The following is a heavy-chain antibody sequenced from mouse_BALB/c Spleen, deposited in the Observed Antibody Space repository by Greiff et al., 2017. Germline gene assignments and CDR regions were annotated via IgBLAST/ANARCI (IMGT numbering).Heavy chain of an antibody. CDR1: GFSLTGYG. CDR2: IWGDGST. CDR3: AREGYGNYDYYAMDY. J-gene: IGHJ4*01. V-gene: IGHV2-6-7*01. D-gene: IGHD2-1*01. Sequence: VKLQESGPGLVAPSQSLSITCTVSGFSLTGYGVNWVRQPPGKGLEWLGMIWGDGSTDYNSALKSRLSISKDNSKSQVFLKMNSLQTDDTARYYCAREGYGNYDYYAMDYWGQGTSVTVSS.